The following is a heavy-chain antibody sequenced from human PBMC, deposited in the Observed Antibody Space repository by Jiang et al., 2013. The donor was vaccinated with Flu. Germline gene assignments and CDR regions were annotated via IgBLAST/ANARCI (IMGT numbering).Heavy chain of an antibody. CDR1: GDSVSSNRAA. J-gene: IGHJ4*02. Sequence: SQTLSLTCAISGDSVSSNRAAWNWIRQSPSRGLEWLGRTFYRSKWYNDYAVSVKGRITINPDTSKNQFSLHLNSVTPEDTAMYYCASFYFDSWGQGTLVTVSS. D-gene: IGHD3-16*02. CDR3: ASFYFDS. CDR2: TFYRSKWYN. V-gene: IGHV6-1*01.